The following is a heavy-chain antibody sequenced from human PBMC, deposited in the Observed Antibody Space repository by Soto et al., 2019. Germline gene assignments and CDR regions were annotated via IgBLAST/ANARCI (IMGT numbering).Heavy chain of an antibody. V-gene: IGHV3-23*01. Sequence: GGSLRLSCAASGFTFSSYAMSWVRQAPGKGLEWVSAISGSGGSTYYADSVKGRFTISRDNSKNTLYLQMNSLRAEDTAVYYCAKADYDSSGYYPFPWFDPWGQGTLVTVSS. J-gene: IGHJ5*02. CDR1: GFTFSSYA. D-gene: IGHD3-22*01. CDR3: AKADYDSSGYYPFPWFDP. CDR2: ISGSGGST.